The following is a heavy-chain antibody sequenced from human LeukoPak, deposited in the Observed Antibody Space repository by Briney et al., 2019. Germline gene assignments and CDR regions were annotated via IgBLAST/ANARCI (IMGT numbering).Heavy chain of an antibody. CDR1: GFTFSSYG. J-gene: IGHJ4*02. V-gene: IGHV3-30*02. CDR2: IRYDGSNN. CDR3: TVLKHITIFGVVLDY. Sequence: GGSLRLSCAASGFTFSSYGMHWVRQARGKGLEWVAFIRYDGSNNYYADSVKGRFTISRDNSKNTLYLQMNSLKPEDTAVYYCTVLKHITIFGVVLDYWGQGTLVTVSS. D-gene: IGHD3-3*01.